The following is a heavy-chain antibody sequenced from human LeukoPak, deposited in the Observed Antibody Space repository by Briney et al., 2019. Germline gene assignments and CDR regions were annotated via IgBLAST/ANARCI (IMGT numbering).Heavy chain of an antibody. J-gene: IGHJ6*02. CDR1: GFTFSSYA. Sequence: GGSLRLSCAASGFTFSSYAMHWVRQAPGKGLEWVAVISYDGSNKYYADSVKGRFTISRDNSKNTLYLQMNSLRAEDTAVYYCARGNVGYCSSTSCFPALSYYYYGMDVWGQGTTVTVSS. V-gene: IGHV3-30-3*01. CDR3: ARGNVGYCSSTSCFPALSYYYYGMDV. CDR2: ISYDGSNK. D-gene: IGHD2-2*01.